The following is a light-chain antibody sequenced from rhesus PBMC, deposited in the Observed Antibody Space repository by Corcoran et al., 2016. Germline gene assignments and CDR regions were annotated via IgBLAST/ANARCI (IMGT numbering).Light chain of an antibody. J-gene: IGKJ1*01. CDR3: QQYNIWRT. V-gene: IGKV3S9*01. CDR2: GAS. Sequence: EIVMTQSPATLSLSPGERATLSCRASQSVSSYVAWYQPNPGQAPRLLIYGASSRATGIPTRFSGSGSVTDFTLIISSLEPEDVGLYYCQQYNIWRTFGQGTKVEIK. CDR1: QSVSSY.